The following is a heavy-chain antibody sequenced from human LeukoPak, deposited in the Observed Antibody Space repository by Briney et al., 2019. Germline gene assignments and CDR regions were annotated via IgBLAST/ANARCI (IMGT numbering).Heavy chain of an antibody. D-gene: IGHD6-13*01. CDR2: IYHSGST. V-gene: IGHV4-38-2*02. CDR3: ARDLYRFGVAAAPPNWFDP. J-gene: IGHJ5*02. Sequence: SETLSLTCTVSGYSISSGYYWGWIRQPPGKGLEWIGSIYHSGSTYYNPSLKSRVTISVDTSKNQFSLKLSSVTAADTAVYYCARDLYRFGVAAAPPNWFDPWGQGTPVTVSS. CDR1: GYSISSGYY.